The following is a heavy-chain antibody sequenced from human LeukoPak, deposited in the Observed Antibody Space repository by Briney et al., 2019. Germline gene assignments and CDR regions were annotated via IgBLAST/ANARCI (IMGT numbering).Heavy chain of an antibody. D-gene: IGHD1-26*01. J-gene: IGHJ4*02. CDR2: IYHSGST. V-gene: IGHV4-30-2*01. Sequence: SETLSLTCAVSGGSISSGGYSWSWIRQPPGKGLEWIGYIYHSGSTYYNPSLKSRVTISVDRSKNQFSLKLSSVTAADTAVYYCARVVVGATTGFDYWGQGTLVTVSS. CDR1: GGSISSGGYS. CDR3: ARVVVGATTGFDY.